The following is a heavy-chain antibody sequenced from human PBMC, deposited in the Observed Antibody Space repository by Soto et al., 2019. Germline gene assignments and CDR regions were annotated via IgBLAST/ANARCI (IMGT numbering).Heavy chain of an antibody. Sequence: GGSLRLSCAASGFTFDDYAMHWVRQAPGKGLEWVSGISWNSGSIGYADSVKGRFTISRDNAKNSLYLQMNSLRAEDTALYYCAKSIAVAGTGYYYYYYGMDVWGQGTTVTVSS. CDR2: ISWNSGSI. CDR3: AKSIAVAGTGYYYYYYGMDV. CDR1: GFTFDDYA. D-gene: IGHD6-19*01. J-gene: IGHJ6*02. V-gene: IGHV3-9*01.